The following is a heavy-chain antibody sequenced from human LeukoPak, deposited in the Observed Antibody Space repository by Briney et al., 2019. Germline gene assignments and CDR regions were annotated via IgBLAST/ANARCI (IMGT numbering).Heavy chain of an antibody. J-gene: IGHJ4*02. Sequence: GGSLRLSCVASGITFSNYAVSWVRQAPEKGLDWVSVISGSAHKIRYADSVKGRFTISRDNSENTVYLQMNNLRVEDTAVYYCAGRPTGYSSGYIHWGQGTLVTVSS. CDR1: GITFSNYA. D-gene: IGHD5-18*01. CDR2: ISGSAHKI. CDR3: AGRPTGYSSGYIH. V-gene: IGHV3-23*01.